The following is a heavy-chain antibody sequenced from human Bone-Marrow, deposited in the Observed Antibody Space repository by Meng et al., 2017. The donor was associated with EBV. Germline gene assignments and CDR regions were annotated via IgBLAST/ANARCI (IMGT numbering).Heavy chain of an antibody. Sequence: QVKVVQTGAAVKKHGTSVKVHCKTPGGTFSSDAISWVRQAPGQGLELMGGLIPMSGAPNYAQKFQGRVTITADESTSTHYMDLSSLRSEDTAVYYCASESGRGYTPDYWGQGTLVTVSS. J-gene: IGHJ4*02. D-gene: IGHD3-10*01. CDR3: ASESGRGYTPDY. CDR2: LIPMSGAP. CDR1: GGTFSSDA. V-gene: IGHV1-69*01.